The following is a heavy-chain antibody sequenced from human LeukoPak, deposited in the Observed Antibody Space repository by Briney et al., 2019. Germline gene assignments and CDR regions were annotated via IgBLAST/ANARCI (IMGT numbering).Heavy chain of an antibody. D-gene: IGHD2-2*01. CDR1: GGSISSYY. J-gene: IGHJ4*02. Sequence: SETLSLTCTVSGGSISSYYWSWIRQPPGKGLEWIGYIYYSGSTNCNPSLKSRVTISVDTSKNQFSLKLSSVTAADTAVYYCARGFVPAEFDYWGQGTLVTVSS. V-gene: IGHV4-59*01. CDR2: IYYSGST. CDR3: ARGFVPAEFDY.